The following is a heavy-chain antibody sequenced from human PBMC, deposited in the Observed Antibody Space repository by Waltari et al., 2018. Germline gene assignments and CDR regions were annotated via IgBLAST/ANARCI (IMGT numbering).Heavy chain of an antibody. D-gene: IGHD2-15*01. V-gene: IGHV4-39*07. CDR1: GGSISSIDYY. CDR3: ARDLLGGGNVWFDP. CDR2: IYYRGST. J-gene: IGHJ5*02. Sequence: QLQLQESGPGLVKPSETLSLSCTVSGGSISSIDYYWGWIRQPPGKGLEWIGSIYYRGSTYYNPSLKSRVTISVDTSKNQFSLKVSSVTAADTAVYYCARDLLGGGNVWFDPWGQGTLVSVSS.